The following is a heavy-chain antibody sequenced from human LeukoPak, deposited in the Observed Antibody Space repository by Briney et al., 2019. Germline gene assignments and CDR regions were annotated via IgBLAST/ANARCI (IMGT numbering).Heavy chain of an antibody. D-gene: IGHD5-24*01. J-gene: IGHJ4*02. CDR2: IKQDGSEK. Sequence: TGGSLRLSCAASGFTFSTYSMNWVRQAPGKGLEWVANIKQDGSEKYYVDSVKGRFTISRDNAKNSLYLQMNSLRAEDTAVYYCARERGWPLHYFDYWGQGTLVTVSS. CDR1: GFTFSTYS. CDR3: ARERGWPLHYFDY. V-gene: IGHV3-7*01.